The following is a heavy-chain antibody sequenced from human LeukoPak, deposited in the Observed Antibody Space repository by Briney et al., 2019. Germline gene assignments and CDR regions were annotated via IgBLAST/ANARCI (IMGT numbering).Heavy chain of an antibody. V-gene: IGHV4-39*01. D-gene: IGHD5-18*01. CDR1: GCSISSSSAY. Sequence: SETLSLTCTVSGCSISSSSAYWGWIPQPPGKGREGIGSIYYSKNTYYNPSLKSRVTISADTSKNQFSLTLGSVSATDTAVYYCVSPRGFSYGYFDYWGQGTLVTVSS. J-gene: IGHJ4*02. CDR2: IYYSKNT. CDR3: VSPRGFSYGYFDY.